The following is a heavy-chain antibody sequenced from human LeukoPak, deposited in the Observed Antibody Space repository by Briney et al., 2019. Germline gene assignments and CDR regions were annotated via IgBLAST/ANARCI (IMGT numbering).Heavy chain of an antibody. CDR1: RFTFSSYA. CDR2: ISGSGGST. Sequence: SGGSLRLSCAASRFTFSSYAMSWVRQAPGKGLEWVSAISGSGGSTYYADSVKGRFTISRDNSKNTLYLQMNSLRAEDTAVYYCAKAVGYCSGGSCYGLIDYWGQGTLVTVSS. J-gene: IGHJ4*02. CDR3: AKAVGYCSGGSCYGLIDY. D-gene: IGHD2-15*01. V-gene: IGHV3-23*01.